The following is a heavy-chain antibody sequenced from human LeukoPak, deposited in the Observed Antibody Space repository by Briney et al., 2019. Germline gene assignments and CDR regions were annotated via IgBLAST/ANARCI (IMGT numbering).Heavy chain of an antibody. CDR1: GFTFSSYW. J-gene: IGHJ4*02. CDR3: ARDSVRPYDTALFDY. D-gene: IGHD5-18*01. V-gene: IGHV3-7*01. CDR2: IKQDGSEK. Sequence: PGGSLRLSCVASGFTFSSYWMSWVRQAPGKGLEWVANIKQDGSEKYYVDSVKGRLTISRDNAKNSLYLQMNSLRAEDTAVYYCARDSVRPYDTALFDYWGQGTLVTVSS.